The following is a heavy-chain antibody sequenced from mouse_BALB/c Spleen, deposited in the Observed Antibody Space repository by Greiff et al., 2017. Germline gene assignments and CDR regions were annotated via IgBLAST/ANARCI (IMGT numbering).Heavy chain of an antibody. CDR1: GFTFTDYY. J-gene: IGHJ3*01. Sequence: EVKLVESGGGLVQPGGSLRLSCATSGFTFTDYYMSWVRQPPGKALEWLGFIRNKANGYTTEYSASVKGRFTISRDNSQSILYLQMNTLRAEDSATYYCARDEGNYPAWFAYWGQGTLVTVSA. CDR3: ARDEGNYPAWFAY. CDR2: IRNKANGYTT. V-gene: IGHV7-3*02. D-gene: IGHD2-1*01.